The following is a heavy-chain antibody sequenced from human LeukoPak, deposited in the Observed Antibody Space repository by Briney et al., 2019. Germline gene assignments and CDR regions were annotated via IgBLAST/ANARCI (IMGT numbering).Heavy chain of an antibody. CDR2: INQNSGGT. J-gene: IGHJ4*02. D-gene: IGHD1-26*01. Sequence: ASVKVSCKASGYNFIDFSMHWVRPAPGQGLEWMGWINQNSGGTNYAQNFQGRVTMTWDPSISTAYMELRSLRYDDTAVYYCAREGWDPHLEYWGQGTLVTVSS. CDR1: GYNFIDFS. CDR3: AREGWDPHLEY. V-gene: IGHV1-2*02.